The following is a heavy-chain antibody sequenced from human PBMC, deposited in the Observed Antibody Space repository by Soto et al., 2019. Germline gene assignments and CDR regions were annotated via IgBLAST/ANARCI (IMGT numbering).Heavy chain of an antibody. J-gene: IGHJ4*02. CDR2: INHSGST. D-gene: IGHD2-21*02. V-gene: IGHV4-34*01. Sequence: SETLSLTCAVYGGSVSGYYWSWIRQPPGKGLEWIGEINHSGSTNYNPSLKSRVTISVDTSKNQFSLKLTSVTAADTAVYYCARGLYCGGDCYSAVFDYWGQGTLVTVSS. CDR1: GGSVSGYY. CDR3: ARGLYCGGDCYSAVFDY.